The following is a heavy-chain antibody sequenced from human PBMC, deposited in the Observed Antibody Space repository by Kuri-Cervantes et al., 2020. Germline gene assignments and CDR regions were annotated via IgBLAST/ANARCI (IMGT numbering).Heavy chain of an antibody. CDR3: TRGPRNYGFDY. Sequence: ASVKVSCKASGYTFTSYAMHWVRQAPGQRLEWMGWINAGNGNTKYSQKFQGRVTITRSTSISTAYMELSSLTSEDTAVYYCTRGPRNYGFDYWGQGTLVTVSS. J-gene: IGHJ4*02. CDR2: INAGNGNT. D-gene: IGHD3-10*01. V-gene: IGHV1-3*01. CDR1: GYTFTSYA.